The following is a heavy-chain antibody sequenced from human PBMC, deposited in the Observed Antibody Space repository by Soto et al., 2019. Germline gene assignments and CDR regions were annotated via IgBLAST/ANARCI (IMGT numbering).Heavy chain of an antibody. J-gene: IGHJ4*02. CDR2: ISYDGSNK. V-gene: IGHV3-30*18. CDR1: GFTFSSYG. D-gene: IGHD4-4*01. Sequence: GGSLRLSCAASGFTFSSYGMHWVRQAPGKGLEWVAVISYDGSNKYYAVSVKGRFTISRDNSKNTLYLQMNSLRAEDTAFYYCAKDRRGSFRLQLLYYFDYWGQGTLVTVSS. CDR3: AKDRRGSFRLQLLYYFDY.